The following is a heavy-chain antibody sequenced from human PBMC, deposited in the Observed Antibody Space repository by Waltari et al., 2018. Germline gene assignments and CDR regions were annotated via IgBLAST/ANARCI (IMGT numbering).Heavy chain of an antibody. CDR3: AIAPDGMDV. CDR2: ISGSGGST. Sequence: EVQLLESGGGLVQPGVSLRLSCAASGFTFSSYAMSWVRQAPGKGLECVSAISGSGGSTYYADSVKGRFTISKDNAKTSLSLKMNSLRAEDTAVYYCAIAPDGMDVWGQGTTVTVSS. V-gene: IGHV3-23*01. J-gene: IGHJ6*02. CDR1: GFTFSSYA.